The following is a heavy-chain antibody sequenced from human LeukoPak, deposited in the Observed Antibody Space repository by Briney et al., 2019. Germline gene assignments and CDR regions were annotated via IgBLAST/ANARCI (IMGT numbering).Heavy chain of an antibody. CDR1: GFTFSGSA. J-gene: IGHJ4*02. CDR3: TRHGSEEGSSGYSYFDY. CDR2: IRSKANSYAT. Sequence: GSLRLSCAASGFTFSGSAMHWVRQASGKGLEWGGRIRSKANSYATAYAASVKGRFPISRDGSKNTAYLQMNSLKTEDPAVYYCTRHGSEEGSSGYSYFDYWGQGTLVTVSS. D-gene: IGHD3-22*01. V-gene: IGHV3-73*01.